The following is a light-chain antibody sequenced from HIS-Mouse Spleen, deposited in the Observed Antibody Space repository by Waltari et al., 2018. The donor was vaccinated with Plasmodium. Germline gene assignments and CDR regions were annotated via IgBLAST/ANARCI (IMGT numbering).Light chain of an antibody. J-gene: IGLJ2*01. Sequence: SYELTQPPSVSVSPGPTARLTCSGDALPNQYAYWYQQKPGQAPVLVIYKDSERPSGIPERFSGSSSGTTVTLTISGVQAEDEADYYCQSADSSGTYRVFGGGTKLTVL. CDR2: KDS. CDR1: ALPNQY. CDR3: QSADSSGTYRV. V-gene: IGLV3-25*03.